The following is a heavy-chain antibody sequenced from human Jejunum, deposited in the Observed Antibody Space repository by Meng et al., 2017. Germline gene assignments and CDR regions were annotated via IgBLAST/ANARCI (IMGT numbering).Heavy chain of an antibody. CDR2: IHHTGNI. Sequence: VHLEASGPGLGKPSGTLSLTCAVSGGSISDNNWWSWVRQAPGKGLEWIGEIHHTGNINYNPSLKSRVTMSLDKPKNQFSLEVTSVTAADTAVYYCARDLLGPAIAATGWFDPWGQGTLVTVSS. CDR3: ARDLLGPAIAATGWFDP. CDR1: GGSISDNNW. D-gene: IGHD6-13*01. V-gene: IGHV4-4*02. J-gene: IGHJ5*02.